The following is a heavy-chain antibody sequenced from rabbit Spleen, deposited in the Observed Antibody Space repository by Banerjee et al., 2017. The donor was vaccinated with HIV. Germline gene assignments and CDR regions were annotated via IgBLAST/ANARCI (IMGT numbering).Heavy chain of an antibody. V-gene: IGHV1S45*01. CDR3: TRNFDL. CDR2: INAVTGKA. CDR1: GIDFSGYYY. J-gene: IGHJ4*01. Sequence: QQQLEESGGGLVKPGGTLTLTCKASGIDFSGYYYMCWVRQAPGKGLEWIACINAVTGKAVYASWAKGRFTFSKTSSTTVTLQMTSLTAADTATYFCTRNFDLWGPGTLVTVS.